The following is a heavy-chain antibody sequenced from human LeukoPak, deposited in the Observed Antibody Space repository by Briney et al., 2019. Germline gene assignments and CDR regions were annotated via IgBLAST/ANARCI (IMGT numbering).Heavy chain of an antibody. D-gene: IGHD2-2*01. CDR2: IRYDGSNK. CDR1: GFTFSSYG. CDR3: AKVGDKIVVVPAAPHDY. Sequence: PGGSLRLSCAASGFTFSSYGMHWVRQAPGKGLEWVALIRYDGSNKYYADSVKGRFIISRDNSKNTLYLQMNSLRAEDTAVYYCAKVGDKIVVVPAAPHDYWGQGTLVTVSS. J-gene: IGHJ4*02. V-gene: IGHV3-30*02.